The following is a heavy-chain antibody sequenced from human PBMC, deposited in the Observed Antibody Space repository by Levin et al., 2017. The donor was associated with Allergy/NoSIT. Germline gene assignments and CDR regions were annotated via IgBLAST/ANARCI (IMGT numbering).Heavy chain of an antibody. Sequence: QSGGSLRLSCAASGFTFDDYAMHWVRQAPGQGLEWVSGISWNSGSIGYADSVKGRFTISRDNAKNSLYLQMNSLRAEDTALYYCAKELKDGTLASFDYWGQGTLVTVSS. D-gene: IGHD3-16*01. CDR1: GFTFDDYA. V-gene: IGHV3-9*01. CDR2: ISWNSGSI. CDR3: AKELKDGTLASFDY. J-gene: IGHJ4*02.